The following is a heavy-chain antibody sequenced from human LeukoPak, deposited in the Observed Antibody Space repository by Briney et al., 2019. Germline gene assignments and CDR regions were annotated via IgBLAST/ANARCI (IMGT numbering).Heavy chain of an antibody. CDR1: GFTFSSYS. Sequence: GGSLRLSCAASGFTFSSYSMNWVRHAPGKGLEWVSYISSSSSTIYYADSVKGRFTISRDNAKNSLYLQMNSLRAEDTAVYYCARDYGGYDSYFDYWGQGTLVTVSS. CDR2: ISSSSSTI. CDR3: ARDYGGYDSYFDY. V-gene: IGHV3-48*04. D-gene: IGHD5-12*01. J-gene: IGHJ4*02.